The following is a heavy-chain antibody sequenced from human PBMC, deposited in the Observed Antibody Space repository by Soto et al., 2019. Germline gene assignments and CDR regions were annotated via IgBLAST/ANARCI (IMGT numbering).Heavy chain of an antibody. V-gene: IGHV3-30-3*01. CDR3: ARDASPRYFDWRFEY. CDR1: GFTFSSYA. D-gene: IGHD3-9*01. Sequence: GGSLRLSCAASGFTFSSYAMHWVRQAPGKGLEWVAVISYDGSNKYYADSVKGRFTISRDNSKNTLYLQMNSLRAEDTAVYYCARDASPRYFDWRFEYWGQGTLVTVSS. J-gene: IGHJ4*02. CDR2: ISYDGSNK.